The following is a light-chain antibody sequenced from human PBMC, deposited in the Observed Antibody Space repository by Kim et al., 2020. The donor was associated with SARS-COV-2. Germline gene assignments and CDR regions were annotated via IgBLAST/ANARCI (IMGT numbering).Light chain of an antibody. CDR3: NSRDSSGDHVV. CDR1: SLRNYY. CDR2: GKY. J-gene: IGLJ2*01. Sequence: SSELTQDPAVSVALGQTVRLTCQGDSLRNYYATWYRQRPGQAPVLVLYGKYNRPSGIPDRFSGSASGNTASLTITGAQAEDEGDYYCNSRDSSGDHVVFGGGTQLTVL. V-gene: IGLV3-19*01.